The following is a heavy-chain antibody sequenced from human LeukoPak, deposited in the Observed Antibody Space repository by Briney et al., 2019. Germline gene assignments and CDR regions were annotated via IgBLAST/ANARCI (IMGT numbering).Heavy chain of an antibody. CDR1: GFTFKNYA. Sequence: PGASLRLFCAASGFTFKNYAMTWVRQAPGKGLQWVSAISGRDDSTYYADSVKGRFTISRDISKNTLFLQMNNLRADDTAVYYCAKWGDYDVLTGYYDSDYWGQGTLVTVSS. D-gene: IGHD3-9*01. CDR2: ISGRDDST. CDR3: AKWGDYDVLTGYYDSDY. J-gene: IGHJ4*02. V-gene: IGHV3-23*01.